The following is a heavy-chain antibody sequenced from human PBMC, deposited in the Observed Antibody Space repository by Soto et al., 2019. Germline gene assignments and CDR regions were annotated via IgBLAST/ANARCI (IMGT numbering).Heavy chain of an antibody. Sequence: QVQLVQSGAEVKRPGASVRISCRTAGYSFKNYAIHWVRQAPGKKLEWMGWSNEGSGNTRYSHKFQGKMSIARDTSASNSYLDLRSLTSEDTAVYFCARDDRTISGAITLDYWGPGTLVTVSS. V-gene: IGHV1-3*01. CDR1: GYSFKNYA. CDR3: ARDDRTISGAITLDY. CDR2: SNEGSGNT. D-gene: IGHD3-3*02. J-gene: IGHJ4*02.